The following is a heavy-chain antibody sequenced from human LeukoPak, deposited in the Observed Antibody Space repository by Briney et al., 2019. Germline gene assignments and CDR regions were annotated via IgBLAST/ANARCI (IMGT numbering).Heavy chain of an antibody. CDR1: GFTFSSYE. D-gene: IGHD6-13*01. V-gene: IGHV3-48*03. CDR3: ARSSSWYGPFDY. Sequence: GVSLRLSCAASGFTFSSYEMNWVRQAPGKGLEWVSYISSSGSTIYYADSVKARFTISRDNAKNALYLQMNSLRAEDTAVYYCARSSSWYGPFDYWGQGTLDTVSS. J-gene: IGHJ4*02. CDR2: ISSSGSTI.